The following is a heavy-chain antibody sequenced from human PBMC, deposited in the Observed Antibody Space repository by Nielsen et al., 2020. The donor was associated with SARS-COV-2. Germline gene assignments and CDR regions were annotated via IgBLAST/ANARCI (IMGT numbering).Heavy chain of an antibody. Sequence: SLKISCAASGFTFDDYAMHWVRQAPGKGLEWVSGISWNSGSIGYADSVKGRFTISRDNAKNSLYLQMNSLRAEDTALYHCQSGGGYWGQGTLVTVSS. CDR3: QSGGGY. D-gene: IGHD3-10*01. CDR1: GFTFDDYA. J-gene: IGHJ4*02. CDR2: ISWNSGSI. V-gene: IGHV3-9*01.